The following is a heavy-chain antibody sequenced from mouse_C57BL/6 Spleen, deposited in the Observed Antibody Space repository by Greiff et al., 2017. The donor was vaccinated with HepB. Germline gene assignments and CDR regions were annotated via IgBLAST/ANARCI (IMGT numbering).Heavy chain of an antibody. CDR2: ISDGGSYT. CDR1: GFTFSSYA. Sequence: EVKLVESGGGLVKPGGSLKLSCAASGFTFSSYAMSWVRQTPEKRLEWVATISDGGSYTYYPDNVKGRFTISRDNAKNNLYLQMSHLKSEDTAMYDCARDDYDYDGRSWFAYWGQGTLVTVSA. D-gene: IGHD2-4*01. CDR3: ARDDYDYDGRSWFAY. V-gene: IGHV5-4*01. J-gene: IGHJ3*01.